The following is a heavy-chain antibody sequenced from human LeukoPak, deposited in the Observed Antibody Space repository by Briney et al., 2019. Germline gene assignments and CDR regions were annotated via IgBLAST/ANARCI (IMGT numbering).Heavy chain of an antibody. J-gene: IGHJ3*02. D-gene: IGHD3-10*01. CDR2: IKQDGSEK. CDR3: AKDFMRSGPRGAFDI. CDR1: GFTFSSYW. V-gene: IGHV3-7*03. Sequence: PGGSLRLSCAASGFTFSSYWMTWVRQAPGKGLEWVANIKQDGSEKYYVDSVKGRFTISRDNAKNSLYLQMNSLRAEDTAVYYCAKDFMRSGPRGAFDIWGQGTMVTVSS.